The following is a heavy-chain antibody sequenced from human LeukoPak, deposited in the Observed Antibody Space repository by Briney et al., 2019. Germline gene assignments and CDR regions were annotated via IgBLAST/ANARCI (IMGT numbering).Heavy chain of an antibody. CDR2: INSDGTTT. D-gene: IGHD5-12*01. V-gene: IGHV3-74*01. CDR3: VRDGDAYDFDH. J-gene: IGHJ4*02. Sequence: GGSLRLSCGASGFTFNNFWMHWVRQAPGKGLEWVSRINSDGTTTNYADSVKGRFTVSRDNAKNTLYLQMIGLRAEDTAIYYCVRDGDAYDFDHWGQGILVTVSS. CDR1: GFTFNNFW.